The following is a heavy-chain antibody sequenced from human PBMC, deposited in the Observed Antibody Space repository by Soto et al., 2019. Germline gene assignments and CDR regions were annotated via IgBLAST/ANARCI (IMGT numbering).Heavy chain of an antibody. CDR3: ASATVEWLPPARDYYYGIEV. J-gene: IGHJ6*02. CDR1: GGTFSSYA. CDR2: IIPIFGTA. D-gene: IGHD3-3*01. Sequence: QVQLVQSGAEVKKPGSSVKVSCKASGGTFSSYAISWVRQAPGQGLEWMGGIIPIFGTANYAQKFQGRVTLTADKTKRPAYMELNSLGSEDTAVYYCASATVEWLPPARDYYYGIEVWGQGTTVTVSS. V-gene: IGHV1-69*06.